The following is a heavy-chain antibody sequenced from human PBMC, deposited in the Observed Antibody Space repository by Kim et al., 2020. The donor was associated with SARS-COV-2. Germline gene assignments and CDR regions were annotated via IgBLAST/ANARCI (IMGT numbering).Heavy chain of an antibody. D-gene: IGHD6-13*01. J-gene: IGHJ5*02. CDR3: ARDDWYSSSSSWFDP. V-gene: IGHV1-18*01. Sequence: QKLQGRVTMTTDTSTSTAYMELRSLRSDDTAVYYCARDDWYSSSSSWFDPWGQGTLVTVSS.